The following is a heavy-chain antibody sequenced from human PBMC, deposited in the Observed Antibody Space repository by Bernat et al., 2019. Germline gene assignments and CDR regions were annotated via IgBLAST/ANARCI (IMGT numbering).Heavy chain of an antibody. V-gene: IGHV1-69*06. CDR1: GGTFSSYA. CDR2: IIPIFGTA. CDR3: GGHGIGVGIATVF. J-gene: IGHJ4*02. D-gene: IGHD2-21*01. Sequence: QVQLVQSGAEVKKPGSSVKVSCKASGGTFSSYAISWVRQAPGQGLEWMGGIIPIFGTANYAQKFQGRVTIYADTSTSPAYIELGRLRSGDTAGDFCGGHGIGVGIATVFWGQGTLVTVSS.